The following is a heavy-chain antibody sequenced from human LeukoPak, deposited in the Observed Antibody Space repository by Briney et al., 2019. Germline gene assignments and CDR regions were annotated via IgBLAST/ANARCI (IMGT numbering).Heavy chain of an antibody. D-gene: IGHD3-22*01. CDR1: GFTFSSYA. CDR3: AREGHSRGLDS. V-gene: IGHV3-30*04. J-gene: IGHJ4*02. CDR2: ISYDGSNK. Sequence: GRSLRLSCAASGFTFSSYAMHWVRQAPGKGLEWVAVISYDGSNKYYADSVKGRFTISRDNAKNSLYLQMNSLRAEDTAVYYCAREGHSRGLDSWGQGTLVTVSS.